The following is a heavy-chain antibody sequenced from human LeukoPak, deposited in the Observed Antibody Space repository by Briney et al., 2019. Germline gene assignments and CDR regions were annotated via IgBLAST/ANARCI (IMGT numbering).Heavy chain of an antibody. J-gene: IGHJ4*02. CDR2: INGYNGNT. Sequence: GASVKVSCKASGYTFTGYYMHWVRQAPGQGLEWMGWINGYNGNTNYAQKLQGRVTMTTDTSTSTAYMELRSLRSDDTAVYYCARSIAAAGTCQDYWGQGTLVTVSS. CDR1: GYTFTGYY. CDR3: ARSIAAAGTCQDY. D-gene: IGHD6-13*01. V-gene: IGHV1-18*04.